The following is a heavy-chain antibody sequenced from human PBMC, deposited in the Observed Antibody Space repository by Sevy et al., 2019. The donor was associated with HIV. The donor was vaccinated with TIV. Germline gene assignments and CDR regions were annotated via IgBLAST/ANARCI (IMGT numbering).Heavy chain of an antibody. CDR3: ARDSSGWYPNPLFDY. V-gene: IGHV3-21*01. J-gene: IGHJ4*02. CDR1: GFTFSSYS. CDR2: ISSSSSYI. Sequence: GGSLRLSCAASGFTFSSYSMNWVRQAPGKGLEWVSSISSSSSYICYADSVKGRFTISRDNAKNSLYLQMNSLRAEDTAVYHCARDSSGWYPNPLFDYWGQGTLVTVSS. D-gene: IGHD6-19*01.